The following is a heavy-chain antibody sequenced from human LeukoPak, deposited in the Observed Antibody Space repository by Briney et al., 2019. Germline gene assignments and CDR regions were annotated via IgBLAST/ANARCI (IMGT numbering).Heavy chain of an antibody. CDR1: GYTFSSHK. J-gene: IGHJ4*02. CDR2: ISPSSGSR. V-gene: IGHV1-46*01. CDR3: ARDTEWALDY. Sequence: ASVKVSCKASGYTFSSHKMHWVRQAPGQGLEWVGIISPSSGSRIYAQRFQGRVTLTSDTSTSTFYMELSSLRSEDTAVYQCARDTEWALDYWGQGTLVTVSS. D-gene: IGHD1-26*01.